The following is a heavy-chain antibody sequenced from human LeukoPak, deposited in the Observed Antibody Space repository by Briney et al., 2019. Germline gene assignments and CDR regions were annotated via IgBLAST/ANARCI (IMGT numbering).Heavy chain of an antibody. D-gene: IGHD3-3*01. Sequence: SETLSLTCTASGYSISSGYYWGWIRQPPGKGLEWIGSIYHSGSTYYNPSLKSRVTISVDTSKNQFSLKLSSVTAADTAVYYCARETPYYYDFWSGYSDYWGQGTLVTVSS. CDR3: ARETPYYYDFWSGYSDY. CDR2: IYHSGST. CDR1: GYSISSGYY. J-gene: IGHJ4*02. V-gene: IGHV4-38-2*02.